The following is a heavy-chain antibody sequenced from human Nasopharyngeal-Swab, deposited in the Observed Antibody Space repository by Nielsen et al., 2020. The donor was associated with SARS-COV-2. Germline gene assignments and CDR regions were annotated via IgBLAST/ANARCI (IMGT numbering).Heavy chain of an antibody. CDR3: ARMDFIASRDY. J-gene: IGHJ4*02. V-gene: IGHV3-53*01. Sequence: GSLRLSCEVSGFSVSYNYMSWVRQAPGKGPEWVAVIYSRGETHYTDSVRGRFTISRDNSKNMVNLQLNSLRAEDTAVYYCARMDFIASRDYWGQGTLVTVSS. D-gene: IGHD6-13*01. CDR2: IYSRGET. CDR1: GFSVSYNY.